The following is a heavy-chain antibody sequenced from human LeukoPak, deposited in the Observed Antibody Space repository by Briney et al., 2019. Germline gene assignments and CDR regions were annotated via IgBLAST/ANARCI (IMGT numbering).Heavy chain of an antibody. Sequence: ASVKVSCKASGYTFTGYYMHWVRQAPGQGPEWMGWINPNSGGTNYAQKFQGRVTMTRDTSISTAYMELSRLRSDDTAVYYCARVWDVLLWFGELFHDAFDIWGQGTMVTVSS. V-gene: IGHV1-2*02. CDR1: GYTFTGYY. J-gene: IGHJ3*02. CDR2: INPNSGGT. CDR3: ARVWDVLLWFGELFHDAFDI. D-gene: IGHD3-10*01.